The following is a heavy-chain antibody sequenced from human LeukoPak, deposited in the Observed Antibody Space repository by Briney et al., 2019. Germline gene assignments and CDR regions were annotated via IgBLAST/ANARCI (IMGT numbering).Heavy chain of an antibody. D-gene: IGHD3-10*01. J-gene: IGHJ5*02. CDR2: IYTSGST. CDR3: ARDGNYYGSGSYRVDP. CDR1: GGSISSYY. V-gene: IGHV4-4*07. Sequence: SETLPLTCTVSGGSISSYYWSWIRQPAGKGLEWIGRIYTSGSTNYNPSLKSRVTMSVDTSKSQFSLKLSSVTAADTAVYYCARDGNYYGSGSYRVDPWGQGTLVTVSS.